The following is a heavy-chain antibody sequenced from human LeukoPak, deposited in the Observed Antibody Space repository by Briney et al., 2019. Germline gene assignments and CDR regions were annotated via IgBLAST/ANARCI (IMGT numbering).Heavy chain of an antibody. CDR2: ISSSSSYI. CDR1: GFTFSSYS. J-gene: IGHJ4*02. CDR3: ARDRSPTYYYGSGSSPYDY. V-gene: IGHV3-21*01. D-gene: IGHD3-10*01. Sequence: GGSLRLSCAASGFTFSSYSMNWVRQAPGKGLEWVSSISSSSSYIYYADSMKGRFTISRDNAKNSLYLQMNSLRAEDTAVYYCARDRSPTYYYGSGSSPYDYWGQGTLVTVSS.